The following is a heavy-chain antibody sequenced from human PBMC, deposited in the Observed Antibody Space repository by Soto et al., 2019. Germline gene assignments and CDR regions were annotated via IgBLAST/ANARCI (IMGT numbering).Heavy chain of an antibody. D-gene: IGHD3-10*01. J-gene: IGHJ5*02. CDR2: IYHSGST. Sequence: PAETLSVTCAVSGGSISISNWGSWVRQPPGKGLEWIGEIYHSGSTNYNPSLKSRVTISVDKSKNQFSLKLSSVTAADTAVYYCARVGYYGSGRLRWFDPWAQGTLVTVSS. CDR1: GGSISISNW. V-gene: IGHV4-4*02. CDR3: ARVGYYGSGRLRWFDP.